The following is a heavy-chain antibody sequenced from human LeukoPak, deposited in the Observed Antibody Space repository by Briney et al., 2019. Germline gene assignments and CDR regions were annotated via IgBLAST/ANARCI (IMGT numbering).Heavy chain of an antibody. Sequence: GASVKVSCKASGGTFSSYAISWVRQAPGQGLEWMGIITPSGGTTTYSQKFQGRVTMTGDPSTSTVYMELSSLSSEDTAVYYCARGLVPITSKGGGFDYWGQGSLVTVSS. D-gene: IGHD3-22*01. J-gene: IGHJ4*02. CDR3: ARGLVPITSKGGGFDY. CDR1: GGTFSSYA. V-gene: IGHV1-46*01. CDR2: ITPSGGTT.